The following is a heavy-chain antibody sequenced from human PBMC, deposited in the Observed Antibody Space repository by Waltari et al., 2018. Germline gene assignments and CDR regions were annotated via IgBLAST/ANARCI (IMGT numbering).Heavy chain of an antibody. CDR2: MSSTGAA. J-gene: IGHJ4*02. CDR3: ARGGAYGSGTYFLDY. Sequence: QVQLQESGPGLVKPSQTLSLTCSVSGGSFSSYLYYWSWIRQHPGRGLEWIGYMSSTGAAYYTPSLRSRVTISLDTSKNHFSLELTSVTAADTAVYYCARGGAYGSGTYFLDYWGQGTPVTVSS. V-gene: IGHV4-31*03. CDR1: GGSFSSYLYY. D-gene: IGHD3-10*01.